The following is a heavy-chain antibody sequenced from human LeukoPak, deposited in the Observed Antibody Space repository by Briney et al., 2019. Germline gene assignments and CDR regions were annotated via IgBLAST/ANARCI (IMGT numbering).Heavy chain of an antibody. CDR1: GDSISSYSYY. CDR3: ARDSTSGYSSSYDAFDI. D-gene: IGHD6-13*01. Sequence: SETLSLTCTVSGDSISSYSYYWGWVRQPPGKGLEWIGSRTTYYNPSLKSRVTISVDTSKNQFSLKLSSVTAADTAVYYCARDSTSGYSSSYDAFDIWGQGTMVTVSS. J-gene: IGHJ3*02. CDR2: RTT. V-gene: IGHV4-39*07.